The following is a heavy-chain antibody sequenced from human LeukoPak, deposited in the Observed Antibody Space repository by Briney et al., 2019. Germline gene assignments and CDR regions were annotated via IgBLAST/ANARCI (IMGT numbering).Heavy chain of an antibody. D-gene: IGHD1-26*01. CDR3: ARDSGRHGDY. CDR2: ISAYNGKA. V-gene: IGHV1-18*01. J-gene: IGHJ4*02. Sequence: ASVKVSCKASGYSFSDSGISWVRQAPGQGLEWMGWISAYNGKADYAQRFLGRVTMTTDTSKSTAYMELGSLRTDDTAVYYCARDSGRHGDYWGPGTLVAVSS. CDR1: GYSFSDSG.